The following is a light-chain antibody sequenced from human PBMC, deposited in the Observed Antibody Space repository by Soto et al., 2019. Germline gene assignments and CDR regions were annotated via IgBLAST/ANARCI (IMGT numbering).Light chain of an antibody. CDR3: QQYYSTPHN. Sequence: IVMNESADSLAVSLGARTTINWQCRRGVLYSSNNKNYLAWYQQKPGQPPKLLIYWASTRESGVPDRFSGSGSGTDFTLTISSLQAEDVAVYYCQQYYSTPHNFGQGTRLEIK. CDR2: WAS. CDR1: RGVLYSSNNKNY. J-gene: IGKJ5*01. V-gene: IGKV4-1*01.